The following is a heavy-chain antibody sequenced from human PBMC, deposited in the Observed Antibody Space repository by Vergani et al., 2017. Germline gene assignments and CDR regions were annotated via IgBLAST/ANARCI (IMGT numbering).Heavy chain of an antibody. D-gene: IGHD2-2*02. CDR1: GFTFSSYA. CDR2: ISYDGSNK. Sequence: QVHLVESGGGVVQPGRSLRLSCAASGFTFSSYAMHWVRQAPGKGLEWVAVISYDGSNKYYADSVKGRFTISRDNSKNTLYLQMNSLRAEDTAVYYCARDRDIVVVPAAIYYYYYMDVWGKGTTVTVSS. V-gene: IGHV3-30-3*01. J-gene: IGHJ6*03. CDR3: ARDRDIVVVPAAIYYYYYMDV.